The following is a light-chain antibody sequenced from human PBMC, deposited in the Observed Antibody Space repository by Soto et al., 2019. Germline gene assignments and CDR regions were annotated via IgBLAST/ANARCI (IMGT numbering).Light chain of an antibody. J-gene: IGKJ1*01. CDR1: QGIRND. V-gene: IGKV1-6*01. Sequence: AILMTQSPSSLSASVGDRVTITCRASQGIRNDLGWYQQKPGKAPKLLIYAASSLQSGVPSRFSGSGSGTDFSLTINSLQPEDFATYYCLQDHNYPLTFVQGTKVEIK. CDR2: AAS. CDR3: LQDHNYPLT.